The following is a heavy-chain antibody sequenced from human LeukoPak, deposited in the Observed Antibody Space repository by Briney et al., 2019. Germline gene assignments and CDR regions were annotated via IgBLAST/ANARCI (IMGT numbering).Heavy chain of an antibody. CDR2: INHSGST. Sequence: PSETLSLTCAVYGGSFSGYYWSWIRQPPGKGLEWIGEINHSGSTNYNPSLKSRVTISVDTSKNQFSLKLSSVTAADTAVYYCARLRGRSGSRDRYFDYWGQGTLVTVSS. CDR3: ARLRGRSGSRDRYFDY. D-gene: IGHD1-26*01. CDR1: GGSFSGYY. V-gene: IGHV4-34*01. J-gene: IGHJ4*02.